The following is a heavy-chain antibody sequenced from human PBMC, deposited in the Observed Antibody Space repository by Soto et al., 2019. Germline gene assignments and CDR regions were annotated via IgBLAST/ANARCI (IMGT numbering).Heavy chain of an antibody. V-gene: IGHV3-30-3*01. CDR2: ISYDGSNK. CDR1: GFTFSSYA. J-gene: IGHJ4*02. CDR3: ARGAGDSSGYHANYFDY. D-gene: IGHD3-22*01. Sequence: PGGSLRLSCAASGFTFSSYAMHWVRQAPGKGLEWVAVISYDGSNKYYADSVKGRFTISRDNSKNTLYLQMNSLRAEDTAVYYCARGAGDSSGYHANYFDYWGQGTLVTVSS.